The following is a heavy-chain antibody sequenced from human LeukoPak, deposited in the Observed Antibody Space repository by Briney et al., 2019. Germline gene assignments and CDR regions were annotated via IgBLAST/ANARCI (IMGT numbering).Heavy chain of an antibody. CDR1: GYTFTGQF. D-gene: IGHD2-8*02. Sequence: GAPVKVSCKASGYTFTGQFIHWLRQAPGRGLEWMGWIDPPSGVPHYAQKFQDTVTMTRDTSIGTAYMEVRRLKSDDTAVYYCARSGFSTGFYLDFWGQGTLISVSS. J-gene: IGHJ4*02. CDR3: ARSGFSTGFYLDF. CDR2: IDPPSGVP. V-gene: IGHV1-2*02.